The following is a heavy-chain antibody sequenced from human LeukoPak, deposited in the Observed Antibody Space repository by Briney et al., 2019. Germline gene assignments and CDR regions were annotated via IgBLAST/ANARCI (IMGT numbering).Heavy chain of an antibody. Sequence: GASVKVPCKASGYTFTAYNMHWVRQAPGQGLEWMGWINPNSGGANYAQKFQGRVTMTRDTSIGTAYMELSRLRSDDTAVYYCARDFRLHSSGGAFDIWGQGTMVTVSS. CDR2: INPNSGGA. D-gene: IGHD3-22*01. V-gene: IGHV1-2*02. CDR1: GYTFTAYN. J-gene: IGHJ3*02. CDR3: ARDFRLHSSGGAFDI.